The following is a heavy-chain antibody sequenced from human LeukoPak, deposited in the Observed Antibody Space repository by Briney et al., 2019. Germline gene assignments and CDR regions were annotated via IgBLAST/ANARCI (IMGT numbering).Heavy chain of an antibody. CDR1: GFSISSGYY. V-gene: IGHV4-38-2*02. D-gene: IGHD3-10*01. CDR3: ARTATYYNNYYFDY. J-gene: IGHJ4*02. CDR2: IYHSGST. Sequence: SETLSLTGTVSGFSISSGYYWGWIRQSPGKGLEWIGSIYHSGSTYYNPSLKSRVTISIDTSKNQFSLRLTSVTAADTAVYYCARTATYYNNYYFDYWGQGTLVTVSS.